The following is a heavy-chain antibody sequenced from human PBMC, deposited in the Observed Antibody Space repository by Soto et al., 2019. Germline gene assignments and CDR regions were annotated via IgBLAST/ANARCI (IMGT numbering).Heavy chain of an antibody. V-gene: IGHV4-61*01. CDR3: ARVFRGDSLNYYYYGMDV. CDR2: IYYSGST. J-gene: IGHJ6*02. Sequence: SETLSLTCTVSGGSVSSGSYYWSWIRQPPGKGLEWIGYIYYSGSTNYNPSLKSRVTISVDTSKNQFSLKLSSVTAADTAVYYCARVFRGDSLNYYYYGMDVWGQGTTVTVSS. D-gene: IGHD2-21*02. CDR1: GGSVSSGSYY.